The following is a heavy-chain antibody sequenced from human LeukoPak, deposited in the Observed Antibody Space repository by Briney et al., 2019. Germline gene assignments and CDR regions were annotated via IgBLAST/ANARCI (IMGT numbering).Heavy chain of an antibody. CDR1: GGSISSGGYS. Sequence: PSETLSLTCAVSGGSISSGGYSWSWIRQPPGKGLEWIGYIYYSGSTYYNPSLKSRVTISVDTSKNQFSLKLSSVTAADTAVYYCARTIAGGSYRYPYWFDPWGQGTLVTVSS. D-gene: IGHD3-16*02. CDR2: IYYSGST. J-gene: IGHJ5*02. V-gene: IGHV4-30-4*07. CDR3: ARTIAGGSYRYPYWFDP.